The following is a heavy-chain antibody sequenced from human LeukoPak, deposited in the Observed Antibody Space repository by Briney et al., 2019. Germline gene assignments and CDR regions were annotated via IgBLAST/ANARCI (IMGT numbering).Heavy chain of an antibody. CDR3: ARGVRGFRSEAFYYYMDV. V-gene: IGHV1-8*01. D-gene: IGHD3-10*01. CDR2: VNPNSGNT. J-gene: IGHJ6*03. Sequence: ASVKVSCKASGYTFTSYDINWVRQATGQGLEWMGWVNPNSGNTDYAQKFQGRVTMSRNTSISTAYMELSSLRSEDTAVYYCARGVRGFRSEAFYYYMDVWGKGTTVTVSS. CDR1: GYTFTSYD.